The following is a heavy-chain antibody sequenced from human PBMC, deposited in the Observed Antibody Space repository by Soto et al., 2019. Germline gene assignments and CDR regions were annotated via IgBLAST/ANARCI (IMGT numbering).Heavy chain of an antibody. CDR2: INPNSGVT. CDR1: GDRFTDYY. D-gene: IGHD5-12*01. Sequence: QVLLVQSGAEVKEPGASVTVSCRASGDRFTDYYMHWVRQAPGQGLEWMGWINPNSGVTKYAQKFQGWVTMTRDTSIRTVYMQLSRLGFDDTAIYYCARESGGATATLDYYYFYMDVWGTGTTVTVSS. J-gene: IGHJ6*03. V-gene: IGHV1-2*04. CDR3: ARESGGATATLDYYYFYMDV.